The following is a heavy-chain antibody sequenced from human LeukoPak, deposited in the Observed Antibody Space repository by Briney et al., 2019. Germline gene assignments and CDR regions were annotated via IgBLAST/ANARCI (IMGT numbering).Heavy chain of an antibody. V-gene: IGHV4-34*01. CDR1: GGSFSGYY. CDR2: INHSGST. D-gene: IGHD6-19*01. J-gene: IGHJ6*03. CDR3: ARHVVAVAGTNPYYYYYYMDV. Sequence: SETLSLTCAVYGGSFSGYYWSWIRQPPGKGLEWIGEINHSGSTNYNPSLKSRVTISVDTSKNQFSLKLSSVTAADTAVYYCARHVVAVAGTNPYYYYYYMDVWGKGTTVTVSS.